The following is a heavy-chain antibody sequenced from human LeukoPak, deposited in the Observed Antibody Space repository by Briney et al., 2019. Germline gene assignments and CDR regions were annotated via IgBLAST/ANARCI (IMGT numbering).Heavy chain of an antibody. D-gene: IGHD2-21*02. J-gene: IGHJ5*02. Sequence: SETLSLTCTVSGGSIRSYYWSWIRQPPGKGLEWIGYMYYSGSTNYNPSLKSRVTISVDMSKNQFSLKVSSVTAADTAVYYCARRMTSNWFDPWGQGTLVTVSS. CDR2: MYYSGST. CDR1: GGSIRSYY. CDR3: ARRMTSNWFDP. V-gene: IGHV4-59*08.